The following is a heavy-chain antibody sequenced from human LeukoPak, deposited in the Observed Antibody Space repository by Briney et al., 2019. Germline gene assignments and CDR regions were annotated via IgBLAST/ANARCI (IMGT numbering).Heavy chain of an antibody. CDR3: AKSPFFSSGSSYAFDI. CDR1: GFTFSNYA. V-gene: IGHV3-23*01. Sequence: GGSLRLSCAASGFTFSNYAMSWVRQAPGKGLEWVSAISGSGGSTYYADSVKGGFTISRDNSKNTLYLQMNSLRAEDTAVYYCAKSPFFSSGSSYAFDIWGQGTMVTVSS. D-gene: IGHD3-10*01. J-gene: IGHJ3*02. CDR2: ISGSGGST.